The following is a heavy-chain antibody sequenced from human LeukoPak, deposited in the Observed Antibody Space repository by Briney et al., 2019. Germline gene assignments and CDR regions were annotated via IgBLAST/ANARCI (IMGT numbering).Heavy chain of an antibody. Sequence: PSDTLSLTCTVCGDSISTYYWSWLRQPAGKGLEWLGRIFTSGSTNYNPSLKSRVTMSLDTSKNQFSLKLSSVTAADTAVYYCARKALPGNWVDPWGQGALVTVSS. CDR3: ARKALPGNWVDP. CDR1: GDSISTYY. V-gene: IGHV4-4*07. CDR2: IFTSGST. J-gene: IGHJ5*02.